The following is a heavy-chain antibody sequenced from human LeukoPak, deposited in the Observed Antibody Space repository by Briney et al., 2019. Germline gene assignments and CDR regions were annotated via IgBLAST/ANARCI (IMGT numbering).Heavy chain of an antibody. CDR1: GGSISGYY. D-gene: IGHD3-9*01. CDR3: ARGDLTISSGHDAFDI. CDR2: IFYSGST. J-gene: IGHJ3*02. V-gene: IGHV4-59*08. Sequence: PSETLSLTCTVSGGSISGYYWNWIRQSPGKGLEWIGYIFYSGSTNYNPSLQSRVTISVDTSKNQFSLKLNSVTAADTAVYYCARGDLTISSGHDAFDIWGQGTMVTVSS.